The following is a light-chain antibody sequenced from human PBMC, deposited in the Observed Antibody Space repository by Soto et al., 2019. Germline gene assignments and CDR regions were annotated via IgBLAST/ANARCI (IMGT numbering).Light chain of an antibody. Sequence: EIVMTQSPATLSVSPGERATLSCRASQSLSSNLAWYQQKPGQAPRLLIYGASTRATGIPARFSGSGSGTDFTLTISSLQSEDFAVYYCLQYNNWPRTFGQGTKVEIK. CDR3: LQYNNWPRT. CDR1: QSLSSN. V-gene: IGKV3-15*01. CDR2: GAS. J-gene: IGKJ1*01.